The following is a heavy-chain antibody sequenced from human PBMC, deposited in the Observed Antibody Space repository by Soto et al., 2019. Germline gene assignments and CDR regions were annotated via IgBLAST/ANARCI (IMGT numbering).Heavy chain of an antibody. V-gene: IGHV4-59*08. CDR2: IFYSGNT. J-gene: IGHJ4*02. CDR1: GDSISRLY. CDR3: AAQNNGYESPFDY. Sequence: SETLSLTCTVSGDSISRLYWTWVRPPPGKGLQWIGNIFYSGNTNYNPSLKSRVTMSVDTSKGQFSLTLSSVTAADTAVYYCAAQNNGYESPFDYWGPGILVTVSS. D-gene: IGHD5-12*01.